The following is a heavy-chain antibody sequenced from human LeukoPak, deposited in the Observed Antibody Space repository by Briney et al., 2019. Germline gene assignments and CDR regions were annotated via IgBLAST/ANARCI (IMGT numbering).Heavy chain of an antibody. CDR3: AREIVGATSGFSDY. D-gene: IGHD1-26*01. Sequence: GGSLRLSCAVSGFTVSGNYMSWVRQAPGKGLEWVSLIYSGGTTYYADSVKGRFTISRDNAKNSLYLQMNSLRAEDSAVYYCAREIVGATSGFSDYWGQGTLVTVSS. J-gene: IGHJ4*02. V-gene: IGHV3-53*01. CDR1: GFTVSGNY. CDR2: IYSGGTT.